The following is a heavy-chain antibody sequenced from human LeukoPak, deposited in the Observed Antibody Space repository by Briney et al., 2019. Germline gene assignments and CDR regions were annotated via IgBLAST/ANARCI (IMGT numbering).Heavy chain of an antibody. J-gene: IGHJ4*02. D-gene: IGHD3-10*01. CDR1: GYSFTNYW. V-gene: IGHV5-51*01. CDR3: ARNYGSGTYNIFAADY. CDR2: ISPGESDA. Sequence: GESLKISCKGSGYSFTNYWIGWVRQKPGKGLEWMGIISPGESDARYSPSFQGQVTISADKSISTAYLQWSSLEASDTAMYYCARNYGSGTYNIFAADYWGQGTLVTVSS.